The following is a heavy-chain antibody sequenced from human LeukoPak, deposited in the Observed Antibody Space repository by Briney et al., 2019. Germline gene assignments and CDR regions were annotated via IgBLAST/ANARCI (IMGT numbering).Heavy chain of an antibody. V-gene: IGHV3-7*05. Sequence: PGGSLRLSCAASGFTFSGYWMSWVRQAPGKGLEWLANIKQDGSEKYYVDSVKGRFTTSRDNAKNSLYLQMSSLRVEDTAVYYCARESVQLWLYVFDYWGQGSLVTVSS. CDR3: ARESVQLWLYVFDY. D-gene: IGHD5-18*01. CDR1: GFTFSGYW. J-gene: IGHJ4*02. CDR2: IKQDGSEK.